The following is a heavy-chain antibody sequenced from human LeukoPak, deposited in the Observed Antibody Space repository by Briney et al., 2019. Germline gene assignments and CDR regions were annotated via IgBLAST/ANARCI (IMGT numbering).Heavy chain of an antibody. Sequence: QPGGSLRLSCAASGFTFSSYEMNWVRQAPGKGLEWVSYTSSSGSTIYYADSVKGRFTISRDNAKNSLYLQMNSLRAEDTAVYYCASRVRYCSGGSCSDYWGQGTLVTVSS. CDR3: ASRVRYCSGGSCSDY. V-gene: IGHV3-48*03. CDR1: GFTFSSYE. J-gene: IGHJ4*02. CDR2: TSSSGSTI. D-gene: IGHD2-15*01.